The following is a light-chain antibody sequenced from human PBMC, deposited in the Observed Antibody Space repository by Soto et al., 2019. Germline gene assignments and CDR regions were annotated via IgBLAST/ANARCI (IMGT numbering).Light chain of an antibody. CDR3: ATWDDSLSGAV. CDR1: SSNIGSNF. V-gene: IGLV1-47*01. Sequence: QSVLTQPPSASGPPGQRVTISCSGGSSNIGSNFVFWYQQFPGTAPKLLMYMNNRRPSGVPDRFSGSKSGTSASLAISGLRSEDEADYYCATWDDSLSGAVFGGGTQLTVL. CDR2: MNN. J-gene: IGLJ7*01.